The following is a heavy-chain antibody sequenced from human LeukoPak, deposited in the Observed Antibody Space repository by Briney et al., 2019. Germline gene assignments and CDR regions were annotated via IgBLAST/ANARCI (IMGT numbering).Heavy chain of an antibody. CDR1: GFTFSSYS. Sequence: GGSLRLSCAASGFTFSSYSMNWVRQAPGKGLEWVSYISSSSSTIYYADSVKGRFTISRDNAKNSLYLQMNSLRAEDTAVYYCARDPPSGSSSWCGPFEYFQHWGQGTLVTVSS. V-gene: IGHV3-48*04. D-gene: IGHD6-13*01. J-gene: IGHJ1*01. CDR3: ARDPPSGSSSWCGPFEYFQH. CDR2: ISSSSSTI.